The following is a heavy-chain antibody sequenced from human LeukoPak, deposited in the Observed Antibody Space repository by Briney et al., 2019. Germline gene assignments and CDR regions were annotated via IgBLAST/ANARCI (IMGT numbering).Heavy chain of an antibody. Sequence: GGSLRLSCAASGFTFSSYSMNWVRQAPGKGLEWVSSISSSSSYIYYADSVKGRFTISRDNAKNSLYLQMNSLRAEDTALYYCAKDGCSNTSCYNGRSWFDPWGQGTLVTVSS. CDR1: GFTFSSYS. CDR3: AKDGCSNTSCYNGRSWFDP. CDR2: ISSSSSYI. J-gene: IGHJ5*02. V-gene: IGHV3-21*04. D-gene: IGHD2-2*02.